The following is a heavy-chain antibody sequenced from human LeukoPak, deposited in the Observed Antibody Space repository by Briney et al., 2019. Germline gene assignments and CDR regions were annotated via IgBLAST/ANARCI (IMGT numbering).Heavy chain of an antibody. D-gene: IGHD3-22*01. CDR1: GGSISSSSYY. Sequence: SETLSLTCTVSGGSISSSSYYWGWIRQPPGKGLECIGTIYHSGSTYYNPSLKSRVTISVDTSKNQFSLKLNSVTAADTAVYYCAREPYYYDSSDWFDPWGQGTLVTVSS. V-gene: IGHV4-39*07. CDR3: AREPYYYDSSDWFDP. CDR2: IYHSGST. J-gene: IGHJ5*02.